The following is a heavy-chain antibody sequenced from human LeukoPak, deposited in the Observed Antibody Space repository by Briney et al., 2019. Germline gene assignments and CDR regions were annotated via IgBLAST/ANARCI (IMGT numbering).Heavy chain of an antibody. CDR3: ARKAGSRLFDY. V-gene: IGHV3-7*01. Sequence: GGSPRLSCAASGFTFSSYWMSWVRQAPGKGLEWVANIKQDGSEKYYVDSVKGRFTISRDNAKNSLYLQMNSLRAEDTAVYYCARKAGSRLFDYWGQGTLVTVSS. CDR1: GFTFSSYW. J-gene: IGHJ4*02. CDR2: IKQDGSEK.